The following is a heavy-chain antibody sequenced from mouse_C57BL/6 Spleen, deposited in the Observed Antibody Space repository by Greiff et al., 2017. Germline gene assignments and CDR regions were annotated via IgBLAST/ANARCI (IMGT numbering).Heavy chain of an antibody. Sequence: VQLQQSGAELVKPGASVKISCKASGYAFSRYWMNWVKQRPGKGLEWIGQIYPGDGDTNYNGKFKGKATLTADKSSSTAYMQLSSLTSEDSAVYFCARPVTGGKRAMDYWGQGTSVTVSS. J-gene: IGHJ4*01. D-gene: IGHD2-12*01. CDR2: IYPGDGDT. V-gene: IGHV1-80*01. CDR1: GYAFSRYW. CDR3: ARPVTGGKRAMDY.